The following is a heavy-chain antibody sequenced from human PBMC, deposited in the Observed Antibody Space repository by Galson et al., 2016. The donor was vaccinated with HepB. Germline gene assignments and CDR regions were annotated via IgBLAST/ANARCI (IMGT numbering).Heavy chain of an antibody. D-gene: IGHD1-14*01. Sequence: SVKVSYKASGYTFNTYNMHWVRQAPGQGLEWMGIIKPSGGNTIYAQKFQDRITMTGDTSTSTVYMELISLRSEDTAVYYCARELDHSFYFDYWGQGTLLTVSS. J-gene: IGHJ4*02. CDR3: ARELDHSFYFDY. CDR1: GYTFNTYN. CDR2: IKPSGGNT. V-gene: IGHV1-46*02.